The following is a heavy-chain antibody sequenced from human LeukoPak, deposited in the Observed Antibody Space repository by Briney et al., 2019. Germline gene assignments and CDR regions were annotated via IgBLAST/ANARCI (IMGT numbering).Heavy chain of an antibody. J-gene: IGHJ3*02. CDR3: ARDLFSSSWYANDAFDI. CDR2: IYTSGST. V-gene: IGHV4-61*02. Sequence: SQTLSLTCTVSGGSISSGSYYWSWIRQPAGKGLEWIGRIYTSGSTNYNPSLKSRVTISVDTSKNLFSLKLSSVTAADTAVYYCARDLFSSSWYANDAFDIWGQGTMVTVSS. CDR1: GGSISSGSYY. D-gene: IGHD6-13*01.